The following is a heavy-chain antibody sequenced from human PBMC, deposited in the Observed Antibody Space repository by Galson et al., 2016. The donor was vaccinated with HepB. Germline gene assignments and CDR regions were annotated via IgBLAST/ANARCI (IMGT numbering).Heavy chain of an antibody. CDR1: GFTFGHYA. CDR2: ISWNSDSI. Sequence: SLRLSCAASGFTFGHYAMHWVRQAPGKGLEWVSGISWNSDSIGYADSVKGRFTISRDNAKNSLYLQMNSLRAEDTALYYCAKSDCSSTSCFPDVWGQGTTVTVSS. CDR3: AKSDCSSTSCFPDV. D-gene: IGHD2-2*01. V-gene: IGHV3-9*01. J-gene: IGHJ6*02.